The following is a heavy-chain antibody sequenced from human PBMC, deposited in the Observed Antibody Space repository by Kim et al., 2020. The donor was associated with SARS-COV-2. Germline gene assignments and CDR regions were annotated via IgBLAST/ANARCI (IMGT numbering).Heavy chain of an antibody. CDR1: GYSISSGYY. CDR3: ARDWHSSSWYFDY. Sequence: SETLSLICTVSGYSISSGYYWGWIRQPPGKGLEWIGSIYHSGSTYYNPSLKSRVTISVDTSKNQFSLKLSSVTAADTAVYYCARDWHSSSWYFDYWGQGTLVTVSS. D-gene: IGHD6-13*01. CDR2: IYHSGST. J-gene: IGHJ4*02. V-gene: IGHV4-38-2*02.